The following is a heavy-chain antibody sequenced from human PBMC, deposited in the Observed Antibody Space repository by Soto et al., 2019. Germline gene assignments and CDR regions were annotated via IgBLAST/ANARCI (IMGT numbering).Heavy chain of an antibody. J-gene: IGHJ5*02. D-gene: IGHD3-22*01. CDR2: IYYSGST. Sequence: SETLSLTCTVSGGSVSSGSYYWSWIRQPPGKGLEWIGYIYYSGSTNYNPSLESRVTISVDTSKTQFSVKLRSVTAADTAVYYCARSGYYSDSSQDSRWFDPWGQGTLVTVSS. V-gene: IGHV4-61*01. CDR3: ARSGYYSDSSQDSRWFDP. CDR1: GGSVSSGSYY.